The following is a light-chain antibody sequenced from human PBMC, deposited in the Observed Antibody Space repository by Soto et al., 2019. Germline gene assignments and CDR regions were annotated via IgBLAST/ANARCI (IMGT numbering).Light chain of an antibody. CDR3: QQYGSARWT. CDR2: GAS. CDR1: QRGSSSY. V-gene: IGKV3-20*01. J-gene: IGKJ1*01. Sequence: EIVLTQSPGTLSLSPGESATLSCRASQRGSSSYLAWYQQKPGQAPRLLIYGASSRATGIPDRFSGSGSGTDFTLTIRRLETEDFAVYSCQQYGSARWTFGQGTKV.